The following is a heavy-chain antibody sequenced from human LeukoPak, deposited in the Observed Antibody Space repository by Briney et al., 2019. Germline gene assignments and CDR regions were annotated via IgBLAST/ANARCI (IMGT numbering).Heavy chain of an antibody. V-gene: IGHV3-21*01. D-gene: IGHD5-24*01. CDR3: AMATDSYQFDY. CDR2: ISGGGSYI. CDR1: GFTFSTYS. Sequence: TGGSLRPSCVASGFTFSTYSMNWVRQAPGKGLEWVSYISGGGSYIYYADSVKGRFTISRDNGKNSLYLQMNSPRAEDTAVYYCAMATDSYQFDYWGQGTLVTVSS. J-gene: IGHJ4*02.